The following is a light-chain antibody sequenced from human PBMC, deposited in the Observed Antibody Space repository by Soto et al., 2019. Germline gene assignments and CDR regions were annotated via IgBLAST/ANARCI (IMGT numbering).Light chain of an antibody. CDR3: QQYKNFWT. CDR2: GAS. V-gene: IGKV3-15*01. J-gene: IGKJ1*01. Sequence: EIVMTQSPATLSVSPGERATLSCRASQSVNSNLAWYQQKPGQAPRLVIYGASTRATGIPARFSGSGSGTEFTLTISSLQSEDFAGYYCQQYKNFWTFGQGTKVEIK. CDR1: QSVNSN.